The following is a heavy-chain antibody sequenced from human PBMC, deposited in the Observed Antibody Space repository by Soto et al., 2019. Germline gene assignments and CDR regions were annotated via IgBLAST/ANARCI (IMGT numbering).Heavy chain of an antibody. CDR2: ISYDGSNK. J-gene: IGHJ6*02. CDR1: GFTFSSCG. D-gene: IGHD6-19*01. CDR3: AKDERASSAWYTGYYYYGMDV. V-gene: IGHV3-30*18. Sequence: PGGSLRLSCAASGFTFSSCGMHWVRQAPGKGLEWVAVISYDGSNKYYGDSVKGRFTISRDNSKNTLYLQMNSLRGEDTALYYCAKDERASSAWYTGYYYYGMDVWGQGTTVTVSS.